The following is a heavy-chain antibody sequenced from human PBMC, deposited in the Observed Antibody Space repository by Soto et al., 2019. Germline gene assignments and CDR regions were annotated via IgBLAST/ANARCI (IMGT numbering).Heavy chain of an antibody. D-gene: IGHD5-18*01. CDR2: ISWNSGSI. J-gene: IGHJ4*02. Sequence: GGSLRLSCAASGFTFDDYVMHWVRQAPGKGLEWVSGISWNSGSIGYADSVKGRFTISRDNAKNSLYLQMNSLRAEDTALYYCAKGTTAMVTWTFAYWGQGTLVTVSS. CDR1: GFTFDDYV. CDR3: AKGTTAMVTWTFAY. V-gene: IGHV3-9*01.